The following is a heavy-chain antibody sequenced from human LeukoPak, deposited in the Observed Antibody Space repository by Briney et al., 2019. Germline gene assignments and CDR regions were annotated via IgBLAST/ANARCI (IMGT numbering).Heavy chain of an antibody. Sequence: ASVKVSCKAFGYTFTSYYMHWVRQAPGQGLEWMGIINPSGGSTSYAQKFQGRVTMTRDTSTSTVYMELSSLRSEDTAVYYCATIAVAGTWDFDYWGQGTLVTVSS. V-gene: IGHV1-46*01. CDR1: GYTFTSYY. CDR2: INPSGGST. D-gene: IGHD6-19*01. J-gene: IGHJ4*02. CDR3: ATIAVAGTWDFDY.